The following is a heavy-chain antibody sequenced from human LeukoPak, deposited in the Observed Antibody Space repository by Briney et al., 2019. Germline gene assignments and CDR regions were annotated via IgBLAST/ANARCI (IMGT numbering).Heavy chain of an antibody. J-gene: IGHJ4*02. V-gene: IGHV4-4*07. D-gene: IGHD3-3*01. Sequence: SETLSLTCTVSGGSISSYYWSWIRQPAGKGLEWIGRIYTSGSTNYNPSLKSRATMSVDTSKNQFSLKLSSVTVADTAVYYCARDKSVDFWSGYYTLFDYWGQGTLVTVSS. CDR2: IYTSGST. CDR1: GGSISSYY. CDR3: ARDKSVDFWSGYYTLFDY.